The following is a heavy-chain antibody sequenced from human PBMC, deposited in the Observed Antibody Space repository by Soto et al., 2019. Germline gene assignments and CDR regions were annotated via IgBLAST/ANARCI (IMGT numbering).Heavy chain of an antibody. Sequence: TLSLTCXVSGGSISSGGYYWSWIRQHPGKGLEWIGYIYYSGSTYYNPSLKSRVTISVDTSKNQFSLKLSSVTAADTAVYYCARYTYYYDSSGYYFDYWGQGTLVTVSS. CDR3: ARYTYYYDSSGYYFDY. V-gene: IGHV4-31*03. J-gene: IGHJ4*02. D-gene: IGHD3-22*01. CDR1: GGSISSGGYY. CDR2: IYYSGST.